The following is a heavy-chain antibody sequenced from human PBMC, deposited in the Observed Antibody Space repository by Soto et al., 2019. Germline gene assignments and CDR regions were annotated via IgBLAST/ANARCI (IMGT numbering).Heavy chain of an antibody. D-gene: IGHD2-21*02. CDR1: GFTFSNYA. CDR3: AHSWGVDCHSGFFY. CDR2: ISGGGGSS. V-gene: IGHV3-23*01. Sequence: EVQLLESGGGLVQPGGSLRLSCAASGFTFSNYAMSWVRQAPGKGLEWVSGISGGGGSSYYADSVKGRFTISRDNSKNTLYLPMNSLRAEDSAVYCCAHSWGVDCHSGFFYWGQGNLVLVSS. J-gene: IGHJ4*02.